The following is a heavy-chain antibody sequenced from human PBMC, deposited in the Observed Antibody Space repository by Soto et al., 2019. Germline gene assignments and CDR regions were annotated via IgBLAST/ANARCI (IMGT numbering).Heavy chain of an antibody. CDR3: AHAGDYDLLTFDH. D-gene: IGHD4-17*01. V-gene: IGHV2-5*02. CDR1: GFSLSTYHMG. J-gene: IGHJ4*02. Sequence: QITLKESGPTLVRPAQTLTLTCDFSGFSLSTYHMGVAWIRQPPGKPLEWLALIYWDDDKRYSPSLKDRLAISKGTSSNQVGLTITNMDPGDTATYFCAHAGDYDLLTFDHWGPGTLVTVSS. CDR2: IYWDDDK.